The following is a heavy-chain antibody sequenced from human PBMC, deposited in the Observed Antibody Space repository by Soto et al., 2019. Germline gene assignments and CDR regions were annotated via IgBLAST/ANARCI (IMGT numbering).Heavy chain of an antibody. CDR2: ISYDGSNK. CDR3: AKDAAAGIWYGMDV. D-gene: IGHD6-13*01. J-gene: IGHJ6*02. CDR1: GFTFSSYG. Sequence: QVQLVESGGGVXXPGXXLXXSXAASGFTFSSYGMHWVRQAPGKGLEWVAVISYDGSNKYYADSVKGRFTISRDNSKNTLYLQMNSLRAEDTAVYYCAKDAAAGIWYGMDVWGQGTTVTVSS. V-gene: IGHV3-30*18.